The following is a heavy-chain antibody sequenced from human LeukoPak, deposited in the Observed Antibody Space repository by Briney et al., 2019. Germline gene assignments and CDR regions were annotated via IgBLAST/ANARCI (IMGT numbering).Heavy chain of an antibody. J-gene: IGHJ6*02. V-gene: IGHV3-30*18. CDR1: GLSFNNYG. CDR2: ISYDTNNK. CDR3: AKDLRYYDYVWGGRVAYYYHGMDV. D-gene: IGHD3-16*01. Sequence: GGSLRLSCAASGLSFNNYGMHWVRQAAGKGLEWVAVISYDTNNKYYADSVKGRFTISRDNSKNTLYLQMNGLRPEDTAVYYCAKDLRYYDYVWGGRVAYYYHGMDVWGQGTTVTVSS.